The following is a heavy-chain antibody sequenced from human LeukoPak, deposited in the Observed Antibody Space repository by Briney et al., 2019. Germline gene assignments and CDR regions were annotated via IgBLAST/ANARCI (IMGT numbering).Heavy chain of an antibody. CDR2: INPNSGGT. Sequence: ASVKVSCKASGYTFTGYYMHWVRQAPGQGLEWMGWINPNSGGTNYAQKFQGRVTMTRDTSISTAYMELSSLRPEDTAVYYCARDLSVPTYYYDSSGREGDAFDIWGQGTMVTVSS. CDR3: ARDLSVPTYYYDSSGREGDAFDI. CDR1: GYTFTGYY. V-gene: IGHV1-2*02. J-gene: IGHJ3*02. D-gene: IGHD3-22*01.